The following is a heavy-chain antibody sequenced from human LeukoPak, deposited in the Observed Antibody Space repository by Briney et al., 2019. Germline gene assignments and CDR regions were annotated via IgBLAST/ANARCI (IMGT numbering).Heavy chain of an antibody. CDR1: GVSFSIYY. J-gene: IGHJ4*02. D-gene: IGHD3-22*01. CDR3: ARGDYYDSSGYFY. V-gene: IGHV4-34*01. Sequence: SETLSLTCAVYGVSFSIYYWSWIRQPPGKGLEWIGEINHSGSTNYNPSLKSRVTISVDTSKNQFSLKLSSVTAADTAVYYCARGDYYDSSGYFYWGQGTLVTVSS. CDR2: INHSGST.